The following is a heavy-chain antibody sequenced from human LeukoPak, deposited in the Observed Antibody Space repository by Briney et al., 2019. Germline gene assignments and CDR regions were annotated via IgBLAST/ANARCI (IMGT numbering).Heavy chain of an antibody. D-gene: IGHD2-15*01. V-gene: IGHV3-48*03. Sequence: GGPLRLSCAASGFTFSSYEMNWVRQAPGKGLEWLSYISSGGYTIYYADFVKGRFTISRDNAKNTLYLQMNSLRVEDTAIYYCAKWGCSGGSCYPFATWGQGTLVTVSS. CDR1: GFTFSSYE. CDR3: AKWGCSGGSCYPFAT. J-gene: IGHJ5*02. CDR2: ISSGGYTI.